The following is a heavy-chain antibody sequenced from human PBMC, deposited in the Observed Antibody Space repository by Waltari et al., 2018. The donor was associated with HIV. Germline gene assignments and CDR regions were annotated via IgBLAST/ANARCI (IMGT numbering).Heavy chain of an antibody. V-gene: IGHV1-18*01. J-gene: IGHJ5*02. Sequence: QAQLAQSGAEVKKPGASVKVSCKASGYTFTSYGISWVRQAPGQGLEWLGWISAYNGNTNYAQKRQGRVTMTTDTATSTAYMELRIRRSDDTAVYYCARVGCSSASCYSCWFDPWGQGTLVTVSS. D-gene: IGHD2-2*01. CDR1: GYTFTSYG. CDR3: ARVGCSSASCYSCWFDP. CDR2: ISAYNGNT.